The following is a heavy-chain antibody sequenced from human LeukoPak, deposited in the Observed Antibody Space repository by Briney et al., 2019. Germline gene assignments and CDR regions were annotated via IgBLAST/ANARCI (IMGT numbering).Heavy chain of an antibody. CDR2: ISGSGGST. D-gene: IGHD6-19*01. CDR3: ANADGYSSGWFRFDY. V-gene: IGHV3-23*01. J-gene: IGHJ4*02. Sequence: GGSLRLSCAASGFTFSSYAMSWVRQAPGKGLGWVSAISGSGGSTYYADSVKGRFTISRDNSKNTLYLQMNSLRAEDTAVYYCANADGYSSGWFRFDYWGQGTLVTVSS. CDR1: GFTFSSYA.